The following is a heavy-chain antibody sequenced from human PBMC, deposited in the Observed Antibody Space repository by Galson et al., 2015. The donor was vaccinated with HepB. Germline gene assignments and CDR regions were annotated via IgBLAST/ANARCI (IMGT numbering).Heavy chain of an antibody. CDR1: GFTFSDYY. J-gene: IGHJ4*02. V-gene: IGHV3-11*06. CDR2: ISQSGTYT. D-gene: IGHD4-17*01. CDR3: ARGADVDYGDHSHLDS. Sequence: SLRLSCAASGFTFSDYYMSWIRQAPGKGLEWISYISQSGTYTNYADSVKGRLTISRDNAKNSLYLQINGLRAEDTAVYYCARGADVDYGDHSHLDSWGQGTLVTVSS.